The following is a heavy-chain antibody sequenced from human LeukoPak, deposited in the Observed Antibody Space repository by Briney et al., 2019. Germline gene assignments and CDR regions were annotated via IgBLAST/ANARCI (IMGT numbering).Heavy chain of an antibody. V-gene: IGHV4-39*07. CDR1: GGSISSSSYY. D-gene: IGHD3-16*01. Sequence: PSETLSLTCTVSGGSISSSSYYWGWIRQPPGKGLEWIGSIYYSGSTYYNPSLKSRVTISVDTSKNQFSLKLSSVTAADTAVYYCARRRESLGELIFYMDVWGKGTTVTISS. CDR2: IYYSGST. CDR3: ARRRESLGELIFYMDV. J-gene: IGHJ6*03.